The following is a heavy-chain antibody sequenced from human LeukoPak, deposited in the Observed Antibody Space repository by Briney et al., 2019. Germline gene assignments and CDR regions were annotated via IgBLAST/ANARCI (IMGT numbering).Heavy chain of an antibody. Sequence: GGSLRLSCAASGFTFSSFWKSWVRQAPGKGLEWVASIRQDGSDKNYVDSVKGRFTISRANSKNSLYPQMSSLRVDDTAVYYCAREGVAMTGTPVGGWGQGTLVTVSS. J-gene: IGHJ4*02. D-gene: IGHD6-19*01. CDR3: AREGVAMTGTPVGG. CDR2: IRQDGSDK. V-gene: IGHV3-7*01. CDR1: GFTFSSFW.